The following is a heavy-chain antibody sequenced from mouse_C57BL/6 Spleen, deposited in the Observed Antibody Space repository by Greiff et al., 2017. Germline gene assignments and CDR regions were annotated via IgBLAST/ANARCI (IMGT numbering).Heavy chain of an antibody. Sequence: QVQLQQPGAELVKPGASVKLSCKASGYTFTSYWMHWVKQRPGRGLEWIGRIDPNSGGTKYNEKVKGKATLTVDKPTTTAYMQLSSLTSEDSAVDYCAIGITTVVAEDWYFEVWGTGTTVTVSS. CDR2: IDPNSGGT. J-gene: IGHJ1*03. V-gene: IGHV1-72*01. CDR1: GYTFTSYW. D-gene: IGHD1-1*01. CDR3: AIGITTVVAEDWYFEV.